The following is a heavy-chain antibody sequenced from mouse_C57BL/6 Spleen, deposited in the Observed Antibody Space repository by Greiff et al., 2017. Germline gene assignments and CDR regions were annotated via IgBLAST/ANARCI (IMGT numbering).Heavy chain of an antibody. D-gene: IGHD1-1*01. CDR2: INPNNGGT. Sequence: EVKLQQSGPELVKPGASVKISCKASGYTFTDYYMNWVKQSHGKSLEWIGDINPNNGGTSYNQKFKGKDTLTVDKSSSTAYMELRSLTYEDSAVYYCAGAITTVVATDYWGQGTTLTVSS. CDR1: GYTFTDYY. J-gene: IGHJ2*01. CDR3: AGAITTVVATDY. V-gene: IGHV1-26*01.